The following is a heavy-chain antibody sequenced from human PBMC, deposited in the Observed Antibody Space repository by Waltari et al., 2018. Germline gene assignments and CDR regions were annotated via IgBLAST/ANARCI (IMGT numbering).Heavy chain of an antibody. CDR3: ARRHFVWLVSDY. CDR1: GFTFGSYW. J-gene: IGHJ4*02. D-gene: IGHD3-22*01. Sequence: EVQLVESGGGLVQPGGSLRLSCAASGFTFGSYWMSWVRQAPGKGLEWVANIKQDGSEKYYVDSVKGRFTISRDNAKNSLYLQMNSLRAEDTAVYYCARRHFVWLVSDYWGQGTLVTVSS. V-gene: IGHV3-7*01. CDR2: IKQDGSEK.